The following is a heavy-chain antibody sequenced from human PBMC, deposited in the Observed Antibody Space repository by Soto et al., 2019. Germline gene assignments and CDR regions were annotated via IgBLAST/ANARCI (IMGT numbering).Heavy chain of an antibody. CDR1: GGSMNAHF. J-gene: IGHJ4*02. CDR2: VYYSGTT. D-gene: IGHD4-17*01. V-gene: IGHV4-59*11. CDR3: ARTTAVPNTLRSRYFFDY. Sequence: SETLSLTCTVSGGSMNAHFWSWIRQPPGKRLEWIGYVYYSGTTNYNPSLKSRVTISVAQSKNQFSLRLRSVTTADTDLYYCARTTAVPNTLRSRYFFDYWGQGTLVTVSS.